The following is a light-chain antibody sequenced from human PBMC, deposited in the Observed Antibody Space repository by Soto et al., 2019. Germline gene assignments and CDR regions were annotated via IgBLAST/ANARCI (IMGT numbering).Light chain of an antibody. J-gene: IGKJ1*01. V-gene: IGKV1-5*03. Sequence: DIQMTQSPSTLSASVGDRVTITCRASQSISNWLAWYQQKTGKAPKLLIYKASSLESGVPSRFSGSGSGTEFPLTISSLQHDDFAIYYCQHYNIYSQTFGQGTKVEIK. CDR2: KAS. CDR1: QSISNW. CDR3: QHYNIYSQT.